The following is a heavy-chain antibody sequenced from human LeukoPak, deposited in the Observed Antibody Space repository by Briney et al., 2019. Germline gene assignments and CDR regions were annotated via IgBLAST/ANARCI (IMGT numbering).Heavy chain of an antibody. CDR3: ARFATYGSGTYAFDY. D-gene: IGHD3-10*01. V-gene: IGHV3-30-3*01. J-gene: IGHJ4*02. CDR1: GFTFSSCA. Sequence: PGGSLRLSCVASGFTFSSCAMHWVRQAPGKGLEWVAVISYDGSNKYYADSVKGRFTISRDNSKNTLYLQMKSLRAEDTAMYYCARFATYGSGTYAFDYWGQGTLVTVSS. CDR2: ISYDGSNK.